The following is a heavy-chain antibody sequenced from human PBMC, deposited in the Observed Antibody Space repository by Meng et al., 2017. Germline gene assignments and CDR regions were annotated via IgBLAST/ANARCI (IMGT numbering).Heavy chain of an antibody. CDR3: ATRGNPYLNC. V-gene: IGHV1-18*01. J-gene: IGHJ4*02. CDR2: INVYSGIT. Sequence: QRQLVQSGAVVKKPGVSVQGACDTSGYTLSSDGFSWLRQTPEQGLEWLVWINVYSGITNYAQKFQGRVTMTTDKSTRTGYMELTSLTSDDTATYYCATRGNPYLNCWGQGTLVTVSS. CDR1: GYTLSSDG.